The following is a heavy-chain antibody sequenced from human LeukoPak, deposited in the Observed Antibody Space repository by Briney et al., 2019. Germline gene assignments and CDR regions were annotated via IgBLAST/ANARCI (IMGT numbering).Heavy chain of an antibody. CDR3: ARVEDDSSGPLGFLQH. Sequence: ASVKVSCKASGYTFTSYYMHRVRHASGQGLEWMGIINPSGGSTSYEQKFQGRVTMTRDTSTSTVYMELSSLRSEDTAVYYCARVEDDSSGPLGFLQHWGQGTLVTVSS. J-gene: IGHJ1*01. CDR2: INPSGGST. V-gene: IGHV1-46*01. D-gene: IGHD3-22*01. CDR1: GYTFTSYY.